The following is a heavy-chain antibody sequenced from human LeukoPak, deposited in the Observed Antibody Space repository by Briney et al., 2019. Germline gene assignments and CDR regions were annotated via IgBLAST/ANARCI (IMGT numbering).Heavy chain of an antibody. V-gene: IGHV1-69*05. J-gene: IGHJ5*02. CDR1: GGTFSSYA. CDR3: ARQSWGAAAGTHWFDP. CDR2: IIPIFGTA. D-gene: IGHD6-13*01. Sequence: GASVKVSRKVSGGTFSSYAISWVRQAPGQGLEWTGGIIPIFGTANYAQKFQGRVTMTRDMSTSTVYMELSSLRSEDTAVYYCARQSWGAAAGTHWFDPWGQGTLVTVSS.